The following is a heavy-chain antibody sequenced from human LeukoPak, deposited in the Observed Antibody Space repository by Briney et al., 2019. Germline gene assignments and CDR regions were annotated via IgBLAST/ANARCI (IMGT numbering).Heavy chain of an antibody. CDR2: IGWNSGSI. J-gene: IGHJ6*02. Sequence: GRSLRLSCAASGFTFDDYAMHWVRQAPGKGLEWVSGIGWNSGSIGYADSVKGRFTISRDNAKNSLYLQMNSLRAEDTALYYCAKDLLSYSSSWGVYYYYYYGMDVWGQGTTVTVSS. V-gene: IGHV3-9*01. D-gene: IGHD6-13*01. CDR1: GFTFDDYA. CDR3: AKDLLSYSSSWGVYYYYYYGMDV.